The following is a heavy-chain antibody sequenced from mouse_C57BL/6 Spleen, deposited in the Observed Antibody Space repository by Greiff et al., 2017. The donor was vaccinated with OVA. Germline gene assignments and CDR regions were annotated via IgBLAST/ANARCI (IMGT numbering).Heavy chain of an antibody. CDR3: ARNYDYDGWFAY. V-gene: IGHV1-61*01. Sequence: QVQLQQPGAELVRPGSSVKLSCKASGYTFTSYWMDWVKQRPGQGLEWIGNIYPSDSETHYNQQFKDKATLTVDKSSSTAYMQLSSLTSEDSAVYYGARNYDYDGWFAYWGQGTLVTVSA. CDR1: GYTFTSYW. D-gene: IGHD2-4*01. CDR2: IYPSDSET. J-gene: IGHJ3*01.